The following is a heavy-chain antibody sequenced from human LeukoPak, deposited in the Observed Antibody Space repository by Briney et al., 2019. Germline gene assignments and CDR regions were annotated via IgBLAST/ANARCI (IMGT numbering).Heavy chain of an antibody. CDR3: ATNRYDFWSATYYYYYYMDV. Sequence: ASVKVSCKASGYTFTSYVINWVRQATGQGLEWMGWMNPNSGNTGYAQKFQGRVTMTRNTSISTAYMELSSLRSEDTAVYYCATNRYDFWSATYYYYYYMDVWGKGTTVTVSS. V-gene: IGHV1-8*01. CDR1: GYTFTSYV. J-gene: IGHJ6*03. CDR2: MNPNSGNT. D-gene: IGHD3-3*01.